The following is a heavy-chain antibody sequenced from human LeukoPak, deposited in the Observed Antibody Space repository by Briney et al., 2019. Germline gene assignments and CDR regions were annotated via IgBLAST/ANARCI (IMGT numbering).Heavy chain of an antibody. D-gene: IGHD7-27*01. J-gene: IGHJ4*02. V-gene: IGHV3-23*01. CDR1: GFTFSSYG. CDR2: ISGGGGST. CDR3: ARDLAWGAFDY. Sequence: GGSLRLSCAASGFTFSSYGMSWVRQAPGKGLEWVSAISGGGGSTYYADSVKGRFTISRDDSKNTLSLQMNSLRVEDTAVYYCARDLAWGAFDYWGQGTLVTVSS.